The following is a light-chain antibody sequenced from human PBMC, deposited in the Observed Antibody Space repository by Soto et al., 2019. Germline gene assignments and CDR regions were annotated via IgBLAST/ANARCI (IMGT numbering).Light chain of an antibody. J-gene: IGLJ1*01. V-gene: IGLV2-18*01. CDR1: SSDVGSYNR. CDR2: EVS. CDR3: SLYTSSSTYV. Sequence: QSALTQPPSVSGSPGQSVTISCTGTSSDVGSYNRVSWYQQPPGTAPKVMIYEVSNRPSGVPDRFSGSKSGNTDSLTISGLQAEDEADYYCSLYTSSSTYVFGTGTKVTVL.